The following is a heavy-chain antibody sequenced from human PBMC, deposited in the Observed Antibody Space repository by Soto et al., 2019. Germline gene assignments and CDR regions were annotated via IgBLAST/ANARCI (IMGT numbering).Heavy chain of an antibody. CDR1: GDSIVSSDFY. Sequence: PETLSPTCTVSGDSIVSSDFYWGWGGQPPGKGLEWIGSIFYLGSSYYNPSLKSRVTMSVDTSKNQFSLRLRSVTAADTALYFCARHSLALRKNNWFDPWGQGIMVTVS. D-gene: IGHD3-3*02. J-gene: IGHJ5*02. CDR2: IFYLGSS. CDR3: ARHSLALRKNNWFDP. V-gene: IGHV4-39*01.